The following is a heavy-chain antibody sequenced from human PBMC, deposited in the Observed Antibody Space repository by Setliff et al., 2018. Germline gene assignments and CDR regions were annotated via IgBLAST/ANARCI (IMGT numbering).Heavy chain of an antibody. CDR3: ATLTGDRGVDY. CDR1: GYSISSGYN. CDR2: IYYRGST. D-gene: IGHD7-27*01. J-gene: IGHJ4*02. Sequence: LSLTCAVSGYSISSGYNWGWIRQPPGKGLEWIGSIYYRGSTSYNSSLKSRVSISVDASKNQFSLNLNAVTAADTAVYYCATLTGDRGVDYWGQGRLVTVSS. V-gene: IGHV4-38-2*01.